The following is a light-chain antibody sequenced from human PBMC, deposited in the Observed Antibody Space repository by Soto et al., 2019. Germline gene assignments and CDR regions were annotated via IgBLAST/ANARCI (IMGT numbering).Light chain of an antibody. V-gene: IGKV1-8*01. J-gene: IGKJ1*01. CDR3: QQYYSYTPWT. CDR1: QGISSY. Sequence: AIRMTQSPSSLSASTGDRVTITCRASQGISSYLAWYQQKPGKAPKLLLYAASTLQSGVPSRFSGSGSGTDFTLTISCLQSEDFATYYCQQYYSYTPWTFGQGTKVEIK. CDR2: AAS.